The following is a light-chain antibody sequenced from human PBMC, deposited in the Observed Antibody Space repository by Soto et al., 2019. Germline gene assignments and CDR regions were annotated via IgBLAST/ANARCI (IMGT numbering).Light chain of an antibody. CDR3: QQSYTCPYP. CDR1: PTISSF. Sequence: DIQVTQSPSSLSASVGDRVTITCRASPTISSFLNWYQQKPGKAPKLLIYSASTLQSGVPPRFSGSGSGTDFSLTLSSLQPEDFATYYCQQSYTCPYPFGPGNRVDI. CDR2: SAS. J-gene: IGKJ3*01. V-gene: IGKV1-39*01.